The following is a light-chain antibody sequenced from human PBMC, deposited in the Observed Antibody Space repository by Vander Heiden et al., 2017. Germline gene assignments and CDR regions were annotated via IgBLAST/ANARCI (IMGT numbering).Light chain of an antibody. V-gene: IGKV3-20*01. CDR2: GAS. Sequence: ELVLTQSPGTLSLSPGERATPSCRASQSVSSSYLAWYHQKPGQAPRLLIYGASNRATGIPDRFSGSGSGTDFTLTISRLEPEDFAVYYCQQYGSSPRAFGQGTKVEIK. CDR3: QQYGSSPRA. J-gene: IGKJ1*01. CDR1: QSVSSSY.